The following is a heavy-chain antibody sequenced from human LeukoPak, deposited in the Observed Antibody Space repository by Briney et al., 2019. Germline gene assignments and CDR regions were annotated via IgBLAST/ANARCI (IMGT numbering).Heavy chain of an antibody. J-gene: IGHJ4*02. V-gene: IGHV3-48*01. CDR2: ISSSGRTT. D-gene: IGHD3-10*01. CDR1: GFTFSSSS. CDR3: ARDRNYFEALHRSY. Sequence: GGSLRLSCAASGFTFSSSSMNWVRQAPGKGLEWVSYISSSGRTTYYADPVKGRFTISRDNAKNSLYLQINSLRAEDTAVYYCARDRNYFEALHRSYWGQGTLVTVSS.